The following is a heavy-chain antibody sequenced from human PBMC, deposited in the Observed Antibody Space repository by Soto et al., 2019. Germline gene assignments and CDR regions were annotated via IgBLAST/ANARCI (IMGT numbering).Heavy chain of an antibody. J-gene: IGHJ5*02. CDR1: GFTFDDYA. CDR2: INWNSGNI. CDR3: AKDRASSIAALNRFDP. Sequence: PGGSLRLSCIASGFTFDDYAMHWVRQAPGKGLEWVSGINWNSGNIDYADSVKGRFTISRDNAKNSLYLQMNSLRPDDTALYYCAKDRASSIAALNRFDPWGRGTLVTVSS. D-gene: IGHD6-6*01. V-gene: IGHV3-9*01.